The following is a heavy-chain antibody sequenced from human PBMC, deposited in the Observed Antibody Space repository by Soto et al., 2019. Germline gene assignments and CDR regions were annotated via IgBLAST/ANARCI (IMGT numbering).Heavy chain of an antibody. D-gene: IGHD2-2*02. CDR1: GYTFTGYY. V-gene: IGHV1-2*04. Sequence: EASVKVSCKASGYTFTGYYMHWVRQAPGQGLEWMGWINPNSGGTNYAQKFQGWVTMTRDTSISTAYMELSRLRSDDTAVYYCARVVEVCSSTSCYIRFDPWGQGTLVTVSS. CDR2: INPNSGGT. CDR3: ARVVEVCSSTSCYIRFDP. J-gene: IGHJ5*02.